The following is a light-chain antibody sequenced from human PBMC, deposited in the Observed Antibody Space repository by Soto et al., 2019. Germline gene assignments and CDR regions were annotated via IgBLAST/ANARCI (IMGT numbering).Light chain of an antibody. Sequence: QSALTQPXSVSGSPGQSITISCTGTSSDVGGYNYVSWYQQHPGKAPKLMIYDVSNRPSGVSNRFSGSKSGNXXXXTISGLXAEDEADYYCSSYTSSSTPVFGGGTXXTVL. CDR1: SSDVGGYNY. V-gene: IGLV2-14*01. J-gene: IGLJ3*02. CDR2: DVS. CDR3: SSYTSSSTPV.